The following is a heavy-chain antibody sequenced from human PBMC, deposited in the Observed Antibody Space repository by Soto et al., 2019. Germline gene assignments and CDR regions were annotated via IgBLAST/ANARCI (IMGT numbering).Heavy chain of an antibody. CDR1: GFTVSSYA. CDR3: AKVGDYYDYVWGSYE. D-gene: IGHD3-16*01. J-gene: IGHJ4*02. CDR2: ISGSGGST. V-gene: IGHV3-23*01. Sequence: GGSLRLSCAASGFTVSSYAMSCVRQATGKGLEWVSAISGSGGSTYYADSVKGRFTISRDNSNNTLYLQMNSLRAEDTAVYYCAKVGDYYDYVWGSYEWDQGTFVTVSS.